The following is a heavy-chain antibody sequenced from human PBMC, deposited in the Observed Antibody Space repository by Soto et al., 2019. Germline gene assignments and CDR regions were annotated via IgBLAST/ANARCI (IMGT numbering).Heavy chain of an antibody. CDR3: ARDWATYYDFWSGYIRREVFDY. V-gene: IGHV4-34*01. CDR1: GGSFSGYY. D-gene: IGHD3-3*01. CDR2: INHSGST. J-gene: IGHJ4*02. Sequence: PSETLSLTCAVYGGSFSGYYWSWIRQPPGKGLEWIGEINHSGSTNYNPSLKSRVTISVDTSKNQFSLKLSSVTAADTAVYYCARDWATYYDFWSGYIRREVFDYWGQGTLVTVSS.